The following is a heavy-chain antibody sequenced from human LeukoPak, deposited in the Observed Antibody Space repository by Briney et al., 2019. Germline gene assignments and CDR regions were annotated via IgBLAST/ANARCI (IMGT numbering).Heavy chain of an antibody. CDR1: GYTFTGRY. J-gene: IGHJ3*02. CDR2: ISPNSGGT. V-gene: IGHV1-2*06. CDR3: ARATYAFDM. Sequence: ASVKVSCKASGYTFTGRYLHWMRQAPGQGLEWMGRISPNSGGTNYAQRFQGRVTMTRDTSISTAYMELSRLRSDDTALYYCARATYAFDMWGQGTMVTVSS.